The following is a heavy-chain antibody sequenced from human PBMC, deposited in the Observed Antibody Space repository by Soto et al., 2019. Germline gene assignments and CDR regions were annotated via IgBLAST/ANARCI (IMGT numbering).Heavy chain of an antibody. J-gene: IGHJ5*01. V-gene: IGHV1-69*01. CDR1: GGTFSRYA. CDR3: ARAPTNAGSWYFWFNP. CDR2: IIPMFGTT. D-gene: IGHD6-13*01. Sequence: QVQLVQSGAEVRKPGSSVKVSCKASGGTFSRYAINWVRQAPGQGLEWMGGIIPMFGTTNYAQKFKGRVTITAEESTITVYMELNTGRSKDAAVYYWARAPTNAGSWYFWFNPWGQETLVTVSS.